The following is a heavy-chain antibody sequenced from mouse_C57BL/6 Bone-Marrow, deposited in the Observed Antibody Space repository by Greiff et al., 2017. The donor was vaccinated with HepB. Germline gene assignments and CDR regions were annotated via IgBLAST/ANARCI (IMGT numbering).Heavy chain of an antibody. J-gene: IGHJ3*01. V-gene: IGHV1-19*01. CDR1: GYTFTDYY. CDR3: ARRYDYDVFSWFAY. CDR2: INPYNGGT. Sequence: VQLQQSGPVLVKPGASVKMSCKASGYTFTDYYMNWVKQSHGKSLEWIGVINPYNGGTSYNQKFKGKATLTVDKSSSTAYMELNSLTSEDSAVYYCARRYDYDVFSWFAYWGQGTLVTVSA. D-gene: IGHD2-4*01.